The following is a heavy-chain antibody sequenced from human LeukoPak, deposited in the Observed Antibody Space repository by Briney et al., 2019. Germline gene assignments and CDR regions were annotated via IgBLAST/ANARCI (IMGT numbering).Heavy chain of an antibody. D-gene: IGHD3-3*01. CDR1: GYSISSGYY. CDR2: IYHGGSS. V-gene: IGHV4-38-2*01. J-gene: IGHJ5*02. CDR3: ARGYYDFWSGLSWFDP. Sequence: SETLSLTCAVSGYSISSGYYWGWIRQPPGKGLEWIGSIYHGGSSYYNPSLKSRVTISVDTSKNQFSLKLSSVTAADTAVYYCARGYYDFWSGLSWFDPWGQGTLVTVSS.